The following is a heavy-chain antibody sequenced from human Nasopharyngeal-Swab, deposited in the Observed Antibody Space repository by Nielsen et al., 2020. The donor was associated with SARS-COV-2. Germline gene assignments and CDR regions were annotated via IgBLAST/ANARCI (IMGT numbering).Heavy chain of an antibody. CDR2: INPNSGGT. J-gene: IGHJ3*02. V-gene: IGHV1-2*06. CDR3: ARDRGTSDYDSSGYDAFDI. D-gene: IGHD3-22*01. Sequence: WVRQAPGQGLEWMGRINPNSGGTNYVQKFQGRVTMTRDTSISTAYMELSRLRSDDTAVYYCARDRGTSDYDSSGYDAFDIWGQGTMVTVSS.